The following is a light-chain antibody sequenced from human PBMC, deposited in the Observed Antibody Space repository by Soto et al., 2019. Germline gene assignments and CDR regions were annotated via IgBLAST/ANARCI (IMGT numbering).Light chain of an antibody. CDR1: QSINRH. CDR2: DAS. V-gene: IGKV3-11*01. Sequence: EIVLTQSPATLSLSPGERATLSCRASQSINRHLAWYRQKPGQAHRLLIYDASNRATGIPARFSGSGSGTDFTLTISSLEPEDFGVYYCQQRSNWPPVTFGGGTKVAIK. CDR3: QQRSNWPPVT. J-gene: IGKJ4*01.